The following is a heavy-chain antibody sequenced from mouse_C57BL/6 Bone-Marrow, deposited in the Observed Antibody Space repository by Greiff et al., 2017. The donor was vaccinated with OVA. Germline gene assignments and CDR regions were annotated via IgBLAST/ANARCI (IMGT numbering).Heavy chain of an antibody. Sequence: EVKLMESGPGLVKPSQSLSLTCSVTGYSITSGYYWNWIRQFPGNKLEWMGYISYDGSNNYNPSLKNRISITRDTSKNQFFLKLNSVTTEDTATYYCARGGYDYDGDYWGQGTTLTVSS. D-gene: IGHD2-4*01. J-gene: IGHJ2*01. CDR2: ISYDGSN. CDR3: ARGGYDYDGDY. V-gene: IGHV3-6*01. CDR1: GYSITSGYY.